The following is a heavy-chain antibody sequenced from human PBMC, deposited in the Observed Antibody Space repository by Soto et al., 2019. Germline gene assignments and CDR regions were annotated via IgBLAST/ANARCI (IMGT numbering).Heavy chain of an antibody. J-gene: IGHJ5*02. CDR1: GYTFSGSA. CDR3: TSRYCSSASCHT. V-gene: IGHV3-73*01. CDR2: IRGKANSYET. Sequence: EVQLVESGGGLVQPGGSLKLSCVASGYTFSGSAFHWVRQASGKGLEWVGRIRGKANSYETAYAESVKGRFTTSRDDSKNTAFPQMTSLKTEDTAVYYCTSRYCSSASCHTWGQGTGVTVSS. D-gene: IGHD2-2*01.